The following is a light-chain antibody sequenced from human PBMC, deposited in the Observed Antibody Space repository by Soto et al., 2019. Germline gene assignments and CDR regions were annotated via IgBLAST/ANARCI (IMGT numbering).Light chain of an antibody. CDR3: QQYGSSPLT. Sequence: EKVLTQSPDTLSLSPGERATLSCRASQTVSSSYLAWYQQKPGQAPRLLIYATSSRAIGVPDRFIGSGSGTDFTLTISRLEPDDFAVYHCQQYGSSPLTFGQGTKVEIK. V-gene: IGKV3-20*01. CDR1: QTVSSSY. J-gene: IGKJ1*01. CDR2: ATS.